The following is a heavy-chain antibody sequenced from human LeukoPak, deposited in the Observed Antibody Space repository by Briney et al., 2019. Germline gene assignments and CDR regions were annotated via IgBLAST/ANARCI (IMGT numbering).Heavy chain of an antibody. CDR2: IYSGGST. J-gene: IGHJ4*02. CDR3: ARGDDYGGAWYYFDY. V-gene: IGHV3-53*01. D-gene: IGHD4-23*01. CDR1: GFTVSSNY. Sequence: GGSLRLSCAASGFTVSSNYMNWVRQAPGKGLEWVSVIYSGGSTYYADSVKGRFTISRDNSKNTLFLQMNSLRAEDTAEYYCARGDDYGGAWYYFDYWGQGTLVTVSS.